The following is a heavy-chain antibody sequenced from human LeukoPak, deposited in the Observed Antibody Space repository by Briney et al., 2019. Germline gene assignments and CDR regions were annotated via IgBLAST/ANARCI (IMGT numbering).Heavy chain of an antibody. V-gene: IGHV3-48*01. CDR2: ISSSSTI. CDR1: GFSFSSYR. CDR3: AKASTALDLAFDI. J-gene: IGHJ3*02. Sequence: GGSLRLSCAASGFSFSSYRVNWVRQAPGKGLEWVSYISSSSTIYYADSVKGRFTISRDNAKNSLYLQMNSLRAEDTALYYCAKASTALDLAFDIWGQGTMVTVSS. D-gene: IGHD2-2*01.